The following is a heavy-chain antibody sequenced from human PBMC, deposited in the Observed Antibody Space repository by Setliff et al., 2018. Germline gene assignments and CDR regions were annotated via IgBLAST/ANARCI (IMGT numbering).Heavy chain of an antibody. CDR1: GFHFSDHA. J-gene: IGHJ4*02. Sequence: LRLSCAASGFHFSDHAMHWVRQAPGKGLEWVAVISYGRGKEYYGDSVKGRFTISRDNSKNTLYLQMNSLRPEDTAVYYCARTCSGSGCYAGLESWGQGTPVTVSS. D-gene: IGHD2-15*01. V-gene: IGHV3-30*03. CDR2: ISYGRGKE. CDR3: ARTCSGSGCYAGLES.